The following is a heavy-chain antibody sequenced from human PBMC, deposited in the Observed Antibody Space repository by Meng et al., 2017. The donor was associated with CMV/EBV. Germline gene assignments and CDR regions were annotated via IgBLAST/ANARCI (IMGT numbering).Heavy chain of an antibody. J-gene: IGHJ4*02. Sequence: GSLSLTCTVSGYSISSSSYYWGWIRQPPGKGLEWIGSIYYSGSTYYNPSLKSRVTISVDTSKNQFSLKLSSVTAADTAVYYCAGGEVLGLIFDYWGQGTLVTVSS. CDR2: IYYSGST. CDR3: AGGEVLGLIFDY. D-gene: IGHD1-26*01. CDR1: GYSISSSSYY. V-gene: IGHV4-39*07.